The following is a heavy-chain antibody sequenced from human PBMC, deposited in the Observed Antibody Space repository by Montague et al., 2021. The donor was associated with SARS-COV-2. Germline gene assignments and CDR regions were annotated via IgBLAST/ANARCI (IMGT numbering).Heavy chain of an antibody. CDR2: IHYSGSA. D-gene: IGHD3-10*01. Sequence: SETLSLTCSVSGDSINNSRYYWGWIRQPPGKGLECIGTIHYSGSAYYNPSLKSRVTISVDTSKDKFPLKLNSATATDTAVYYCARLAVTRGVIIRGAFHIWGQGTKVTVSS. V-gene: IGHV4-39*01. J-gene: IGHJ3*02. CDR3: ARLAVTRGVIIRGAFHI. CDR1: GDSINNSRYY.